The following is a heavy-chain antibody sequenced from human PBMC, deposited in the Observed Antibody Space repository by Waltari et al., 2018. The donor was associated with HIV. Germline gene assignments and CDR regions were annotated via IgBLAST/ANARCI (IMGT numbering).Heavy chain of an antibody. CDR2: IWYDGSKK. Sequence: QVQLVESGGGVVQPGRSLRLSCATSGFTPSSYGIHWVRQAPGKGLEWVTVIWYDGSKKYYADSVKGRFTISRDNSKNTLYLQMNSLRIEDTAVYYCARKYSSSWGAPFDYWGQGTLVTVSS. CDR3: ARKYSSSWGAPFDY. V-gene: IGHV3-33*01. CDR1: GFTPSSYG. D-gene: IGHD6-13*01. J-gene: IGHJ4*02.